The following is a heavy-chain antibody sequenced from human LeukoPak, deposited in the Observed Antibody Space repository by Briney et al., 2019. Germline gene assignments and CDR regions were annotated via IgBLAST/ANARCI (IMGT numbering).Heavy chain of an antibody. J-gene: IGHJ4*02. D-gene: IGHD1-26*01. CDR2: MNPNSGNT. CDR3: ARGRGGGAASRDDY. Sequence: ASVKVSCKASVYTFTIYDINWVRQATGQGLEWMGWMNPNSGNTGYAQKFQGRVTITRNTSISTAYMELSSLRSEDTAVYYCARGRGGGAASRDDYWGQGTLVTVSS. V-gene: IGHV1-8*03. CDR1: VYTFTIYD.